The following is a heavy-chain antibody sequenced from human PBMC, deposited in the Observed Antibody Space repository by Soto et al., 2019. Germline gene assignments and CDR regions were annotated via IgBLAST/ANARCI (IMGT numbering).Heavy chain of an antibody. CDR2: ISGSGGST. Sequence: SLRLSCAASGFTFSSYAMSWVRQAPGKGLERVSAISGSGGSTYYADSVKGRFTISRDNSKNTLYLQMNSLRAEDTAVYYCAKEVIVPRVHYGMDVWGQGTTVTVSS. CDR3: AKEVIVPRVHYGMDV. CDR1: GFTFSSYA. J-gene: IGHJ6*02. V-gene: IGHV3-23*01. D-gene: IGHD2-21*01.